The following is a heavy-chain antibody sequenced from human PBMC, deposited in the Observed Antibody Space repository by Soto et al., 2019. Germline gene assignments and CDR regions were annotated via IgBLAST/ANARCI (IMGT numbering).Heavy chain of an antibody. Sequence: SLRLSCAASGFTFSSYAMHWVRQAPGKGLEWVAVISYDGSNKYYADSVKGRFTISRDNSKNTLYLQMNSLRAEDTAVYYCARDRAEMATITLFDYWGQGTLVTVSS. CDR2: ISYDGSNK. J-gene: IGHJ4*02. CDR3: ARDRAEMATITLFDY. D-gene: IGHD5-12*01. V-gene: IGHV3-30-3*01. CDR1: GFTFSSYA.